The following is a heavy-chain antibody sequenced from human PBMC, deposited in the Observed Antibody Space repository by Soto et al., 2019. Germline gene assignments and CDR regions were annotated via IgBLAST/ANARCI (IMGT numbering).Heavy chain of an antibody. CDR1: GFTFRSYW. CDR3: ARDIGGLYNYASTESYYDALDL. D-gene: IGHD3-22*01. V-gene: IGHV3-7*03. J-gene: IGHJ3*01. CDR2: IHDHGSEE. Sequence: PGGSRRLSWAASGFTFRSYWMTWVRQAPGKVLEWVANIHDHGSEEHYVDSVKGRFTISRENSKKAVYLQMSSLRVEDTAVYYCARDIGGLYNYASTESYYDALDLWGQGAMVTVS.